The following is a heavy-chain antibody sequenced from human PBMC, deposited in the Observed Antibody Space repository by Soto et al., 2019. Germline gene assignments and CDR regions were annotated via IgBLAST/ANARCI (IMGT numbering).Heavy chain of an antibody. J-gene: IGHJ4*02. D-gene: IGHD6-13*01. V-gene: IGHV4-4*02. CDR2: IYHSGSA. Sequence: QVELQESGPGLVKPSGTLSLTCAVSGGSISSSYWWSLVRQPPGKGLEWIGEIYHSGSANYNPYLKSRVTISVDNSKNQFSLKLSSVTAADTAVYYCARYIAASGTYYFDYWGQGTLVTVSS. CDR3: ARYIAASGTYYFDY. CDR1: GGSISSSYW.